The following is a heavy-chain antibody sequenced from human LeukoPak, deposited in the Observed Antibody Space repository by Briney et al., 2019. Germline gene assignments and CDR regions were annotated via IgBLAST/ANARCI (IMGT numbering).Heavy chain of an antibody. V-gene: IGHV5-51*01. Sequence: GESLKISCKGSGYSFTSYWIGWVRQMPGKGLEWMGIIYPGDSDTRYSPFFQGQVTISADKSISTAYLQWSSLKASDTAMYYCATPYGTGSYYHGMDVWGQGTTVTVSS. CDR2: IYPGDSDT. CDR1: GYSFTSYW. D-gene: IGHD3/OR15-3a*01. J-gene: IGHJ6*02. CDR3: ATPYGTGSYYHGMDV.